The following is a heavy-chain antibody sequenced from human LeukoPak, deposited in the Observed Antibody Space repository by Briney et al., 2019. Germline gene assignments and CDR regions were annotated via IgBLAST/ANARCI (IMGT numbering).Heavy chain of an antibody. J-gene: IGHJ4*02. D-gene: IGHD5-12*01. CDR1: GFTFSSYA. CDR2: ICSNGGST. Sequence: GGSLRPSCAASGFTFSSYAMHWVRQAPGKGLEYVPAICSNGGSTYYANSVKGRFTISRDNSKNTLYLQMGSLRAEDMAVYYCARVGYSGDVLGAFDYWGQGTLVTVSS. V-gene: IGHV3-64*01. CDR3: ARVGYSGDVLGAFDY.